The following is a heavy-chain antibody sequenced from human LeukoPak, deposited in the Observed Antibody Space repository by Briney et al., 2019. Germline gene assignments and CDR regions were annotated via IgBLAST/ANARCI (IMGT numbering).Heavy chain of an antibody. CDR1: GFTFSSYA. CDR3: ARDPIRIVGAKSPVLDY. V-gene: IGHV3-30-3*01. J-gene: IGHJ4*02. CDR2: ISYDGSNK. Sequence: GGSLRLSCAASGFTFSSYAMHWVRQAPGKGLEWVAVISYDGSNKYYADSVKGRFTISRDNSKNTLYLQMNSLRAEDTAVYYCARDPIRIVGAKSPVLDYWGQGTLVTVSS. D-gene: IGHD1-26*01.